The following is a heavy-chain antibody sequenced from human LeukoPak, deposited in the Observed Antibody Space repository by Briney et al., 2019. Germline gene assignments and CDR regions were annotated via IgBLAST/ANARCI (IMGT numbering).Heavy chain of an antibody. CDR1: GFTFSSYA. CDR2: ISYDGSNK. J-gene: IGHJ6*04. V-gene: IGHV3-30*18. CDR3: AELGITMIGGV. D-gene: IGHD3-10*02. Sequence: GGSLRLSCVVSGFTFSSYAMSWVRQAPGKGLEWVAVISYDGSNKYYADSVKGRFTISRDNSKNTLYLQMNSLRAEDTAVYYCAELGITMIGGVWGKGTTVTISS.